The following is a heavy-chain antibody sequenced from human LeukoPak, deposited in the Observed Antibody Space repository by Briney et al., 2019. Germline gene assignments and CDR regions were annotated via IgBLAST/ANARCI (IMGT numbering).Heavy chain of an antibody. J-gene: IGHJ5*02. CDR3: ARAFWDCSRTSCYSSWFDP. D-gene: IGHD2-2*01. CDR2: IIPIFGTA. CDR1: GGTFSSYA. Sequence: GSSVKVSCKASGGTFSSYAISWVRQAPGQGLEWMGGIIPIFGTANYAQKFQGRVTITADESTGTAYMELSSLRSEDTAVYYCARAFWDCSRTSCYSSWFDPWGQGTLVTVSS. V-gene: IGHV1-69*01.